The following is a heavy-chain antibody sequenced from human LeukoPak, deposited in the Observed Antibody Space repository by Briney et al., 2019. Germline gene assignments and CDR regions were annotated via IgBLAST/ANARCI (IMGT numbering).Heavy chain of an antibody. Sequence: RASVKVSCKVSGYTLTELSMHWVRQAPGKGLEWMGGFDPEDGETIYAQKFQGRVTMTEDTSTDTAYMELSSLRSDDTAVYYCARVNRDPLRFLEWLFPDVGYWGQGTLVTVSS. J-gene: IGHJ4*02. CDR1: GYTLTELS. V-gene: IGHV1-24*01. CDR2: FDPEDGET. D-gene: IGHD3-3*01. CDR3: ARVNRDPLRFLEWLFPDVGY.